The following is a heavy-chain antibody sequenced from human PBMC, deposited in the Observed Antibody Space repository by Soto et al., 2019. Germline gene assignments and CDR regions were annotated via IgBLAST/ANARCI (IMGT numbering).Heavy chain of an antibody. V-gene: IGHV4-34*01. D-gene: IGHD6-6*01. Sequence: SDTLSLTFAVYCGSFSDYYWSRMRQPPGKGLEWIGEINHSGSTNYNPSLKSRVTMSVDTSKNQFSLKLSSVTAADTAVYYCARTSRFDCWGQGTLVTVS. CDR2: INHSGST. J-gene: IGHJ4*02. CDR1: CGSFSDYY. CDR3: ARTSRFDC.